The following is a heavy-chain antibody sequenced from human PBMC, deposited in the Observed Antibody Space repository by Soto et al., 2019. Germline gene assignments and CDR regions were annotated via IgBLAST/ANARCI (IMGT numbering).Heavy chain of an antibody. J-gene: IGHJ4*02. Sequence: SETLSLTCTVSGGSISSYYWSWIRQPPGKGLEWIGYIYYSGSTNYNPSLKSRVTISVDTSKNQFSLKLSSVTAADTAVYYCARGDTAMVQYFDYWGQGTLVTVS. CDR3: ARGDTAMVQYFDY. CDR2: IYYSGST. V-gene: IGHV4-59*01. D-gene: IGHD5-18*01. CDR1: GGSISSYY.